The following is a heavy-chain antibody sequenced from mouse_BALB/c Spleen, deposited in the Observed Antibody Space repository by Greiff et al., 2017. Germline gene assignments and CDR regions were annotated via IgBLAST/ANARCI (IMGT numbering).Heavy chain of an antibody. Sequence: EVQRVESGGDLVKPGGSLKLSCAASGFTLSSYGMSWVRQTPDKRLEWVATISSGGSYTYYPDSVKGRFTISRDNAKNTLYLQMSSLKSEDTAMYYCARLHGNHWYFDVWGAGTTVTVSS. CDR1: GFTLSSYG. V-gene: IGHV5-6*01. CDR2: ISSGGSYT. D-gene: IGHD2-1*01. CDR3: ARLHGNHWYFDV. J-gene: IGHJ1*01.